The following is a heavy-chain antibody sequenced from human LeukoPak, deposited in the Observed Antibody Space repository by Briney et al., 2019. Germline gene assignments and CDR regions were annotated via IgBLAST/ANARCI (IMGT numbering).Heavy chain of an antibody. J-gene: IGHJ6*02. CDR1: GFTFSSYA. CDR2: ISGSGGST. CDR3: AKDQPESIAARPYYGMDV. Sequence: GGSLRLSCAASGFTFSSYAMSWVRQAPGKGLEWVSAISGSGGSTYYADSVKGRFTISRDNSKNTLYLQMSSLRAEDTAVYYCAKDQPESIAARPYYGMDVWGQGTTVTVS. V-gene: IGHV3-23*01. D-gene: IGHD6-6*01.